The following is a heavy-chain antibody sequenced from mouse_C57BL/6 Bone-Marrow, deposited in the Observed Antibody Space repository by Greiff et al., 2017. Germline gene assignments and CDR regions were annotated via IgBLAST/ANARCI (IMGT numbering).Heavy chain of an antibody. CDR2: ISGGGGNT. Sequence: EVQLVESGGGLVKPGGSLKLSCAASGFTFSSYTMSWVRRTPAKRLQWVAAISGGGGNTYYPASVKGRFTISSDNDKNILYLQMSRLRSEDTALYYCSRQVTTVLATKYFDVWGTGTTVTVAS. V-gene: IGHV5-9*01. CDR1: GFTFSSYT. J-gene: IGHJ1*03. D-gene: IGHD1-1*01. CDR3: SRQVTTVLATKYFDV.